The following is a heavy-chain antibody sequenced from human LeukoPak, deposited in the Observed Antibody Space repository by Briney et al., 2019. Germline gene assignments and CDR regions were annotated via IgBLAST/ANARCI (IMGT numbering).Heavy chain of an antibody. Sequence: PLETLSLTRTIRGGSINGYSWSWIRQTPGTGLEWIGEIHHSGTTNYRPSLKSRVTIPFDKSKNQFSLTLTSVTAADTSVYYCTRQSGTVTPIDYWGQGTLVTVSS. CDR3: TRQSGTVTPIDY. V-gene: IGHV4-34*01. CDR1: GGSINGYS. J-gene: IGHJ4*02. D-gene: IGHD4-17*01. CDR2: IHHSGTT.